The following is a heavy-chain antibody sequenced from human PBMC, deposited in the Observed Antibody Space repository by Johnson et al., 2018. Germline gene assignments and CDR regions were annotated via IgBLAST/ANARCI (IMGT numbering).Heavy chain of an antibody. CDR3: ARASDFDWSEDYYYYMDV. CDR1: GYTFTTYY. J-gene: IGHJ6*03. Sequence: QVQLVESGAEVKTPGASVNVSCKASGYTFTTYYMHWVRQAPGPGLEWMGIINPSGGSTSYAQKFQGRVTMTRDTSTRPVYMELSSLRSEDTAVYYCARASDFDWSEDYYYYMDVWGKGTTVTVSS. CDR2: INPSGGST. V-gene: IGHV1-46*01. D-gene: IGHD3-9*01.